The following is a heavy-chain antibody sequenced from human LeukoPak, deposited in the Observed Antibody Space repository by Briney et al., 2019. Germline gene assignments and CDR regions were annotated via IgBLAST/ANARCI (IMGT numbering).Heavy chain of an antibody. V-gene: IGHV3-30*18. CDR1: GFTFSSYG. Sequence: PGGSLRLSCAASGFTFSSYGMHWVRQAPGKGLEWVAVISYDGSNKYYADSVKGRFTISRDNSKNTLYLEMNSLRAEDTAVYYCAKDLATYYYDSSVPYYGMDVWGQGTTVTVSS. CDR3: AKDLATYYYDSSVPYYGMDV. CDR2: ISYDGSNK. J-gene: IGHJ6*02. D-gene: IGHD3-22*01.